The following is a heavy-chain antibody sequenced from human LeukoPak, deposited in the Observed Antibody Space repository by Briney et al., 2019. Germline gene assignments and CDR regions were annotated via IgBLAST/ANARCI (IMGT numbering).Heavy chain of an antibody. CDR3: ATTSDIVATADAFDI. J-gene: IGHJ3*02. CDR2: IYYSGST. D-gene: IGHD5-12*01. CDR1: GGSISSYY. Sequence: PSETLSLTCTVSGGSISSYYWSWIRQPPGKGLEWIGYIYYSGSTNYNPSLKSRVTISVDTSKNQFSLKLSSVTAADTAVYYCATTSDIVATADAFDIWGQGTMVTVSS. V-gene: IGHV4-59*08.